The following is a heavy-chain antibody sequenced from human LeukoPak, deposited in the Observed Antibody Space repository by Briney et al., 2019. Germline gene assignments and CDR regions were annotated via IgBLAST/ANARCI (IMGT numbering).Heavy chain of an antibody. D-gene: IGHD3-22*01. V-gene: IGHV3-74*01. Sequence: GGSLRPSCAASGFTFSSHWMHWVRQAPGKGLVWVSRINSDGSSISYADSVKGRFTISRDNAKNTLYLQMNSLRAEDTAVYYCARENDDYDSSGPFDYWGQGTLVTVSS. CDR2: INSDGSSI. CDR1: GFTFSSHW. CDR3: ARENDDYDSSGPFDY. J-gene: IGHJ4*02.